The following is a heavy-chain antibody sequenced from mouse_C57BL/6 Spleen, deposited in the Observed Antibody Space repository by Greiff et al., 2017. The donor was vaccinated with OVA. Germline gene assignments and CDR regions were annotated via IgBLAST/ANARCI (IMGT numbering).Heavy chain of an antibody. J-gene: IGHJ4*01. Sequence: QVQLKQSGAELARPGASVKMSCKASGYTFTSYTMHWVKQRPGPGLEWIGYINPSSGYTKYNQKFKDKATLTADKSSSTAYMQLSSLTSEDSAVYYCARHYGSSIYAMDYWGQGTSVTVSS. CDR1: GYTFTSYT. V-gene: IGHV1-4*01. D-gene: IGHD1-1*01. CDR2: INPSSGYT. CDR3: ARHYGSSIYAMDY.